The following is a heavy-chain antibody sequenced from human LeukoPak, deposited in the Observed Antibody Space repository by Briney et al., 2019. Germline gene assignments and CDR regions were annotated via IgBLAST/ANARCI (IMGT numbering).Heavy chain of an antibody. CDR1: GGSISSSSYY. D-gene: IGHD5-24*01. CDR3: ARSGRVEMATIKPNDFDY. Sequence: PSETLSLTCTVSGGSISSSSYYWGWIRQPPGKGLEWIGYVFYTGYTHYNPSLKSRVTISVDTSKNQFSLKLRSVTAADTAVYYCARSGRVEMATIKPNDFDYWGQGTLVTVSS. V-gene: IGHV4-61*05. CDR2: VFYTGYT. J-gene: IGHJ4*02.